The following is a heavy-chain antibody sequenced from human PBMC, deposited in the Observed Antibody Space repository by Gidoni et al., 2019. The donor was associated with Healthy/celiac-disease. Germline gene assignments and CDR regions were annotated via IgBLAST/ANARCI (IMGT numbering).Heavy chain of an antibody. V-gene: IGHV3-21*01. Sequence: EVQLVESGGGLVKPGGSLRLSCAASGFTFSSYSMNWVRQAPGKGLEWVSSISSSSSYIYYADSVKGRFTISRDNAKNSLYLQMNSLRAEDTAVYYCARPIAAAGEGWFDPWGQGTLVTVSS. CDR1: GFTFSSYS. D-gene: IGHD6-13*01. CDR2: ISSSSSYI. J-gene: IGHJ5*02. CDR3: ARPIAAAGEGWFDP.